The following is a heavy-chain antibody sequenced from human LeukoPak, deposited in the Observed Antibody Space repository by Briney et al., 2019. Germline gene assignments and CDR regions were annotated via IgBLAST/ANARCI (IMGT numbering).Heavy chain of an antibody. CDR2: IIPIFGTA. D-gene: IGHD3-10*01. CDR3: ARGYGSGSYFPH. Sequence: ASVKVSCKASGGTFSSYAISWVRQAPGQGLEWMGGIIPIFGTANYAQKFQGRVTITTDESTSTAYMELSSLRSEDTAVYYCARGYGSGSYFPHWGQGTLVTVSS. CDR1: GGTFSSYA. J-gene: IGHJ4*02. V-gene: IGHV1-69*05.